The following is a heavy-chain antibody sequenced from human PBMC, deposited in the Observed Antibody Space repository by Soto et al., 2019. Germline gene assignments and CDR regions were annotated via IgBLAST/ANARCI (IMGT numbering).Heavy chain of an antibody. D-gene: IGHD2-15*01. J-gene: IGHJ4*02. CDR3: VRTSLVVAVATREDC. CDR1: GFTFSNYW. V-gene: IGHV3-74*01. CDR2: IDSDGSRI. Sequence: EVQLVESGGGLVQPGESLRLSCAPSGFTFSNYWMHWVRQAPGKGLVWVSRIDSDGSRITYADFVKGRFTISRDNAKNTVYLHMNSLTAEDTAVYYCVRTSLVVAVATREDCWGQGTLVTVSS.